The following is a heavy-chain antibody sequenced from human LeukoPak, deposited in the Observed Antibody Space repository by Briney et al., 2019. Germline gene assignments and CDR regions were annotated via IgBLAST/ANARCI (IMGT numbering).Heavy chain of an antibody. Sequence: SSETLSLTCTVSGGSISSYYWSWIRQPAGKGLEWIGRIYTSGSTNYNPSLKSRVTMSVDTSKNQFSLKLSSVTAADTAVYYCASTGWELRFDYWGQGTLVTVSS. V-gene: IGHV4-4*07. D-gene: IGHD1-26*01. J-gene: IGHJ4*02. CDR3: ASTGWELRFDY. CDR2: IYTSGST. CDR1: GGSISSYY.